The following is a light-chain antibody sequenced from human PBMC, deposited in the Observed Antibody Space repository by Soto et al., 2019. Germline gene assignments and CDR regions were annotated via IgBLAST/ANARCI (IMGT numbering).Light chain of an antibody. CDR2: GAS. Sequence: EIVITQSPSHLSVSPGERVTLSCRASQSVSSNLAWYEQKPGQAPRLLIYGASTRATGIPARFSGSGSGTEFTLTISSLQSEDFAVYYCQQYNNWPPEKFGQGTKVDIK. CDR1: QSVSSN. CDR3: QQYNNWPPEK. J-gene: IGKJ1*01. V-gene: IGKV3-15*01.